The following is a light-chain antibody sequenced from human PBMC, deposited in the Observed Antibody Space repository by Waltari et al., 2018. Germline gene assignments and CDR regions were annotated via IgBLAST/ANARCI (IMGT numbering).Light chain of an antibody. Sequence: SCRASQSVGRTLAWYQQRPGQAPRLLIYDASSRATGIPDRFSGSGSGTYFSLTISRLEPEDFAVYYCQKYGTRPATFGQGTKVEVK. V-gene: IGKV3-20*01. CDR1: QSVGRT. J-gene: IGKJ1*01. CDR2: DAS. CDR3: QKYGTRPAT.